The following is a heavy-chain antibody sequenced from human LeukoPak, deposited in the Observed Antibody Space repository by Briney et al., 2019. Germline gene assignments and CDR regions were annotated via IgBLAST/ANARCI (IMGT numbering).Heavy chain of an antibody. CDR3: ATQPCSGGRCYLLH. CDR1: GFTFSSYA. CDR2: VSFDGSDR. J-gene: IGHJ4*02. D-gene: IGHD2-15*01. V-gene: IGHV3-30*04. Sequence: GRSLSLSCAASGFTFSSYAMHWVRQAPGKGLEWVAVVSFDGSDRFYADSVKGRFTISRDDSKNTLYLQLNSPRAGDTAVYYCATQPCSGGRCYLLHWGQGTLVTVSS.